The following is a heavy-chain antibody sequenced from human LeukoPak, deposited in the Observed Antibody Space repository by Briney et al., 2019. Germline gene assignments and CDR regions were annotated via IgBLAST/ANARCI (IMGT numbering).Heavy chain of an antibody. CDR3: ARDPYYDFWSGYYSPAFDI. CDR1: GYSISSGYY. V-gene: IGHV4-61*02. J-gene: IGHJ3*02. Sequence: SETLSLTCTVSGYSISSGYYWGWIRQPAGKGLEWIGRIYTSGSTNYNPSLKSRVTISVDTSKNQFSLKLSSVTAADTAVYYCARDPYYDFWSGYYSPAFDIWGQGTMVTVSS. CDR2: IYTSGST. D-gene: IGHD3-3*01.